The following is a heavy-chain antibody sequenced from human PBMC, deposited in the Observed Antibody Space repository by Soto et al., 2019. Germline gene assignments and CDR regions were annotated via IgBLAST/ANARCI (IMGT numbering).Heavy chain of an antibody. CDR1: GLSFSNAW. CDR3: TTAHPRGPDY. J-gene: IGHJ4*02. Sequence: EVQLVESGGGLVKPGASLRLSCAASGLSFSNAWMNWVRQAPGKGLEWVGQIRSITDGGTIFYPAPVKDRFIISRDDSRNTLYLQMNSLKTEDTAVYYCTTAHPRGPDYWGQGTLVTVST. D-gene: IGHD5-12*01. CDR2: IRSITDGGTI. V-gene: IGHV3-15*01.